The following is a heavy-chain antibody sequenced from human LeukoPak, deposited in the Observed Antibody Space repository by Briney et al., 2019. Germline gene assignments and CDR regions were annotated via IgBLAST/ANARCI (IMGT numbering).Heavy chain of an antibody. V-gene: IGHV1-46*01. CDR3: VRTGGYSYGDSGHFDY. J-gene: IGHJ4*02. Sequence: ASVKVSCKASGYTFISYYIHLVRQAPGQGLEWMGIINPSGGTTSYAQKFQGRVTMTRDTSTSTVYMELSSLRSDDTAVNYCVRTGGYSYGDSGHFDYWGQGTLVTVSS. CDR1: GYTFISYY. D-gene: IGHD5-18*01. CDR2: INPSGGTT.